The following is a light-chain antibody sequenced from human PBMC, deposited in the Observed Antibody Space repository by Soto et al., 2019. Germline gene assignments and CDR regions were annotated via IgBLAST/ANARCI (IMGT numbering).Light chain of an antibody. V-gene: IGKV1-39*01. Sequence: DILMTQSPSSLSAAVGDRVTITCRASQSVGTYLHWYQQKVGRAPKLLIYAASNLQSGVPSRFSGSGSGTDFTLTMSSLQPEDVATYYCQQGCSPPWTFGQGTKVEI. CDR1: QSVGTY. CDR2: AAS. J-gene: IGKJ1*01. CDR3: QQGCSPPWT.